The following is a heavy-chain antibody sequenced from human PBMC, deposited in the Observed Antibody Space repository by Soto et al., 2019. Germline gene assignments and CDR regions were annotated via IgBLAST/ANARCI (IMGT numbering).Heavy chain of an antibody. J-gene: IGHJ6*02. V-gene: IGHV3-23*01. Sequence: GGSLRLSCAASGFTFSSYAMSWVRQAPGKGLEWVSAISGSGGSTYYADSVKGRFTISRDNSKNTLYLQMNSLRAEDTAVYYCAKELMVYNAGSPYYYYGMDVWGQGTTVTVSS. CDR1: GFTFSSYA. D-gene: IGHD2-8*01. CDR2: ISGSGGST. CDR3: AKELMVYNAGSPYYYYGMDV.